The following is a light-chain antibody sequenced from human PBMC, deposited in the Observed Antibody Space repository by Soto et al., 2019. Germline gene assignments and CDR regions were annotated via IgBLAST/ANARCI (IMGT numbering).Light chain of an antibody. CDR2: LTS. CDR3: MQALQTPRT. J-gene: IGKJ1*01. Sequence: DMVMTQSTLSLPFTPGEPASISCRSSPSLLHPNGGTYLEWYLQKPGQYQQLLIYLTSSRASGVPDRVTGSGSGTDCTLKIRRVEAEDVGVYYCMQALQTPRTFGRGTKVEIK. CDR1: PSLLHPNGGTY. V-gene: IGKV2-28*01.